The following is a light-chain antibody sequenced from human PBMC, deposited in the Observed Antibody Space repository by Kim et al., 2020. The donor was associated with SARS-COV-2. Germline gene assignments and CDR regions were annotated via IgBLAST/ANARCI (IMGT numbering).Light chain of an antibody. CDR2: DAS. CDR1: QSVSSY. V-gene: IGKV3-11*01. J-gene: IGKJ4*01. Sequence: EIVLTQSPATLSLSPGERATLSCRASQSVSSYLAWYQQKPGQAPRLLIYDASNRATGIPARFSGSGSGTDFTLTISSLEPEDFAVYYCQHRSNWTSQLTFGGGTKVDIK. CDR3: QHRSNWTSQLT.